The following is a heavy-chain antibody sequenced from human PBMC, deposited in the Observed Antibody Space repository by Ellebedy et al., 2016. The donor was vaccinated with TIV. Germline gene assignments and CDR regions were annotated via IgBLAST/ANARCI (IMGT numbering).Heavy chain of an antibody. CDR3: ATDRGERGHPSVFDC. CDR2: ISGNGLYI. D-gene: IGHD1-1*01. Sequence: GESLKISCAASGLPLHNYSVNWVRQAPGKGLEWVSSISGNGLYIKYTELVKGRFTISRDSAKNSVSLQMDSLRDEDTAVYYCATDRGERGHPSVFDCWGQGTTVTVST. V-gene: IGHV3-21*06. CDR1: GLPLHNYS. J-gene: IGHJ4*02.